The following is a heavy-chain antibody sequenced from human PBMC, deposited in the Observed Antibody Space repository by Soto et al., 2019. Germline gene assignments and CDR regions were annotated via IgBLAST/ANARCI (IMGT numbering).Heavy chain of an antibody. CDR2: IYHSGSP. CDR1: CCSISSSNW. J-gene: IGHJ4*02. D-gene: IGHD3-22*01. Sequence: TLSVTCSVSCCSISSSNWWSLFRHPPRKGLEWIGEIYHSGSPYYNPSLKSRVAISLDRSRNHFSLQLNSVTAADTAMYYCARSLDYDTSGPYYFEAWGQGTLVTVSS. CDR3: ARSLDYDTSGPYYFEA. V-gene: IGHV4-4*02.